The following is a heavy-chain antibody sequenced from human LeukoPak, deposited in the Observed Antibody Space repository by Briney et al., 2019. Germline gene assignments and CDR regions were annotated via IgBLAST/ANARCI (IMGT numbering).Heavy chain of an antibody. CDR3: ARDRVGATDYFDY. V-gene: IGHV3-23*01. CDR2: ISNNGGYT. D-gene: IGHD1-26*01. J-gene: IGHJ4*02. Sequence: AGGSLRLSCAASGFTFSSSAMSWVRQAPGKGLEWVSAISNNGGYTYYADSVKGRFTISRDNSKNTLYLQMNSLRAEDTAVYYCARDRVGATDYFDYWGQGTLVTVSS. CDR1: GFTFSSSA.